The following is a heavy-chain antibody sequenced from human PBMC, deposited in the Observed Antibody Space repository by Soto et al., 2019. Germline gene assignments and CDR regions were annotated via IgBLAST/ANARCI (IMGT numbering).Heavy chain of an antibody. D-gene: IGHD3-22*01. Sequence: GGSLRLSCAASGFTFSSYSMNWVRQAPGKGLEWVSSISSSSYIYYADSVKGRFTISRDNAKNSLYLQMNSLRAEDTAVYYCARESYYYYRSGYYDHIDALDIGGQGTMVTASS. V-gene: IGHV3-21*01. J-gene: IGHJ3*02. CDR1: GFTFSSYS. CDR2: ISSSSYI. CDR3: ARESYYYYRSGYYDHIDALDI.